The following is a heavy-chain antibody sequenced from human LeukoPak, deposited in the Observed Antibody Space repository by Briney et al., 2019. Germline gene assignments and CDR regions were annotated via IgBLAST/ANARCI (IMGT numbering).Heavy chain of an antibody. D-gene: IGHD3-10*01. V-gene: IGHV3-7*01. Sequence: GGSLRLSCAASGFTFSSYWMSWVRQAPGKGLEWVANIKQDGSEKYYVDSVKGRFTISRDNSKNTLYLQMNSLRAEDTAVYYCARVAGSGSYSLKNQDYYYYGMDVWGQGTTVTVSS. CDR3: ARVAGSGSYSLKNQDYYYYGMDV. CDR1: GFTFSSYW. CDR2: IKQDGSEK. J-gene: IGHJ6*02.